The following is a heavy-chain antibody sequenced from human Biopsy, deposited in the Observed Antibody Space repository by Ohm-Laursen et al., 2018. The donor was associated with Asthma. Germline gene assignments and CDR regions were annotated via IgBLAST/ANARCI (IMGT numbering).Heavy chain of an antibody. CDR2: INPNSGGT. CDR1: GYTFTGYY. J-gene: IGHJ4*02. V-gene: IGHV1-2*06. Sequence: EASVKVSCKASGYTFTGYYMHWVRQAPGQGLEWMGRINPNSGGTNYAQKFQGRVTMTRDTSISTAYMELSRLRSDDTAVYYCARHPYNFGGFDYWGQGSLVLVSS. D-gene: IGHD5-24*01. CDR3: ARHPYNFGGFDY.